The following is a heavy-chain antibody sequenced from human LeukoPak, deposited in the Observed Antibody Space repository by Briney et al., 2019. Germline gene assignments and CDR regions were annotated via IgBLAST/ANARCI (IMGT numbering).Heavy chain of an antibody. CDR2: IYYSGST. Sequence: SETLSLTCTVSGGSISSYYWSWIRQPPGKGLEWIGYIYYSGSTNYNPSLKSRVTISVDTSKNQFSLKLSSVTAADTAVYYCARDQDSSGWYTPYYYYGMDVWGQGTTVTVSS. J-gene: IGHJ6*02. CDR3: ARDQDSSGWYTPYYYYGMDV. V-gene: IGHV4-59*12. CDR1: GGSISSYY. D-gene: IGHD6-19*01.